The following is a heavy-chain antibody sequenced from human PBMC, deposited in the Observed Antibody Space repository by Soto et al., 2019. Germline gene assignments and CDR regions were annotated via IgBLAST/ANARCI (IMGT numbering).Heavy chain of an antibody. Sequence: ASVKVSCKASGYTFTSYSISWVRQAPGQGLEWMGWISAYNGNTNYAQKLQGRVTMTTDTSTSTAYMELRSLRSDDTAVYYCERDREQQLVLGWFGPWGQGTLVTVSS. D-gene: IGHD6-13*01. V-gene: IGHV1-18*04. CDR2: ISAYNGNT. CDR1: GYTFTSYS. J-gene: IGHJ5*02. CDR3: ERDREQQLVLGWFGP.